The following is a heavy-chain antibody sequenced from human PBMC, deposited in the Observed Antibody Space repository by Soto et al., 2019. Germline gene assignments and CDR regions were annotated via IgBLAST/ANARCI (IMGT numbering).Heavy chain of an antibody. CDR2: ISAYNGNT. CDR1: GYTFTSYG. Sequence: QVPLVQSGAEVKKPGASVKVSCKASGYTFTSYGISWVRQAPGQGLEWMGWISAYNGNTNYAQKLQGRVTMTTDTSTSTAYMELRSLRSDDTAVYYCARVITVSIVVVPAAKRGAFDIWGQGTMVTVSS. CDR3: ARVITVSIVVVPAAKRGAFDI. D-gene: IGHD2-2*01. V-gene: IGHV1-18*01. J-gene: IGHJ3*02.